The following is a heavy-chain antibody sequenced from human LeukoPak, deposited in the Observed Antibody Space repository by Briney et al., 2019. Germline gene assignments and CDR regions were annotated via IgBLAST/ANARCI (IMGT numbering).Heavy chain of an antibody. CDR1: GEPFSTYY. J-gene: IGHJ5*02. Sequence: PSETLSLTCAIYGEPFSTYYGIWIRQPPGKGLEWIGEINQSGRTNYNPSLKSRVTISVDTSKNQFPLKLKSVTAADTAVYYCARDGGSNNYWFDPWGQGMLVSVSS. D-gene: IGHD4-23*01. CDR3: ARDGGSNNYWFDP. CDR2: INQSGRT. V-gene: IGHV4-34*01.